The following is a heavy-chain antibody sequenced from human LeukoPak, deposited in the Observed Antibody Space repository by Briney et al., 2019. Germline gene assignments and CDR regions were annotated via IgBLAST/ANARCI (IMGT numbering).Heavy chain of an antibody. D-gene: IGHD4-17*01. CDR2: INSAGST. Sequence: PGGSLRLSCAASGFTFSSYAMSWVRQAPGKGLEWVSAINSAGSTHYGDSVRGRFTISRDNSKNVLHLQMNSLRAEDTALYYCAKDQNTVATAPFDYWGLGTLVTVSS. J-gene: IGHJ4*02. CDR3: AKDQNTVATAPFDY. CDR1: GFTFSSYA. V-gene: IGHV3-23*01.